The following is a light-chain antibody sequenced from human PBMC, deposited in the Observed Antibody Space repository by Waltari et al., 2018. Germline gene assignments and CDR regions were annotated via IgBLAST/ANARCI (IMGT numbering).Light chain of an antibody. CDR2: WAS. V-gene: IGKV4-1*01. J-gene: IGKJ2*01. Sequence: DIVMTQSPDSLARSLGERATINCKSSKIVLYSAKNKNSLAGYQRKPGHTPNLLIYWASARESGVPDRFSGSGSGTDFTLTISSLQAEDVAVYYCQQYYTTPYTFGQGTKLEIK. CDR1: KIVLYSAKNKNS. CDR3: QQYYTTPYT.